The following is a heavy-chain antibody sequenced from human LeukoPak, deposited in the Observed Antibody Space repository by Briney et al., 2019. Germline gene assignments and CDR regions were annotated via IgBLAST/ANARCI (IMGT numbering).Heavy chain of an antibody. J-gene: IGHJ3*02. Sequence: ASVKVSCKVSGYTVTELSMHWVRQAPGKGLEWMGGFDPEDGETIYAQKFQGRVTMTEDTSTDTAYMELSSLRSEDTAVYYCATDYDFWRGAFDIWGQGTMVTVSS. CDR2: FDPEDGET. CDR1: GYTVTELS. D-gene: IGHD3-3*01. V-gene: IGHV1-24*01. CDR3: ATDYDFWRGAFDI.